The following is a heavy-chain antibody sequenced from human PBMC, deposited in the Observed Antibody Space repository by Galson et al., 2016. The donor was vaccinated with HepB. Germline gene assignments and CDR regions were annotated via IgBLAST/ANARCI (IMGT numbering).Heavy chain of an antibody. CDR1: GFTFSSYA. D-gene: IGHD1-26*01. Sequence: SLRLSCAASGFTFSSYAMSWVRQASGKGLEWVSVISGSDGRTYYADSVKGRFTISRDNSKNTLYLQMNSLRAEDTAVYYCAKERGSYARYNWFDSWGQGTLVTVSS. J-gene: IGHJ5*01. CDR3: AKERGSYARYNWFDS. V-gene: IGHV3-23*01. CDR2: ISGSDGRT.